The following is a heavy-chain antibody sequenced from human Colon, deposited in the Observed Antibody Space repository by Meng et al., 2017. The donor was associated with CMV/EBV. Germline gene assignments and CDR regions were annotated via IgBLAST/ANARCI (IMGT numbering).Heavy chain of an antibody. Sequence: TLKESGPTLVKPPQTLPLTCTFSGFSLNTYEVGVGWFRQPPGKAPEWLALIYWDDDKRYRSSLGNRLTLTHDASKNQVVLTMTDMDPVDTATYYCAHKSLPAAFFDYWSQGTLVTVSS. CDR3: AHKSLPAAFFDY. V-gene: IGHV2-5*02. CDR2: IYWDDDK. D-gene: IGHD2-2*01. CDR1: GFSLNTYEVG. J-gene: IGHJ4*02.